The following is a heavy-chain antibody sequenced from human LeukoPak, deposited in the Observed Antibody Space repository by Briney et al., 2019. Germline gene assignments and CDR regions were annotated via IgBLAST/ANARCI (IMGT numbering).Heavy chain of an antibody. V-gene: IGHV5-51*01. D-gene: IGHD2-15*01. CDR3: ARQAPSVVVAATGDFDY. J-gene: IGHJ4*02. Sequence: GESLKISCKGSGYSFTSYWIGCVRQMPGKGLEWMGITYPGDSDTRYRPSFEGHVTISADKSISTAYLQWTSLKASDTAMCYCARQAPSVVVAATGDFDYWGQGTLVTVSS. CDR2: TYPGDSDT. CDR1: GYSFTSYW.